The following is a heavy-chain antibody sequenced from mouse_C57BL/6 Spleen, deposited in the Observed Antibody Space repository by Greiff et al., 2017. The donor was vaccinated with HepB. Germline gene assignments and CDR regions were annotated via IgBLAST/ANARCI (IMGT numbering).Heavy chain of an antibody. Sequence: EVKLMESGPELVKPGASVKISCKASGYTFTDYYMNWVKQSHGKSLEWIGDINPNNGGTSYNQKFKGKATLTVDKSSSTAYMELRSLTSEDSAVYYCARPSYDGYLYAMDYWGQGTSVTVSS. CDR1: GYTFTDYY. CDR3: ARPSYDGYLYAMDY. D-gene: IGHD2-3*01. V-gene: IGHV1-26*01. CDR2: INPNNGGT. J-gene: IGHJ4*01.